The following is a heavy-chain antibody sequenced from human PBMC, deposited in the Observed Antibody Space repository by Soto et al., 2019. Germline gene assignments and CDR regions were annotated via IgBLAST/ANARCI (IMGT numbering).Heavy chain of an antibody. J-gene: IGHJ6*03. CDR3: ARVRTLVGYFYYHMDV. CDR1: GYTFSNYG. V-gene: IGHV1-18*01. CDR2: ISAYNGDT. D-gene: IGHD6-6*01. Sequence: QVQLLQSGAEVKKPGASVKVSCKASGYTFSNYGITWVRQAPGQGLEWMGWISAYNGDTHYTQRLQGRVTMTTDTSTRTAYMDLRGLRSDDTAVYYCARVRTLVGYFYYHMDVWGKGTTVTVSS.